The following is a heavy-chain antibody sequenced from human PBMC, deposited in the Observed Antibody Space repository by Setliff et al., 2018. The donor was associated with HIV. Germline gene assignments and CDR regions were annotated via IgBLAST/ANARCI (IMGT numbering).Heavy chain of an antibody. CDR1: DSAMDSYY. V-gene: IGHV4-59*12. J-gene: IGHJ3*01. Sequence: PSETLSLTCTVSDSAMDSYYWSWVRQSPGRGLEYIGYIYWTGKTDYNPSLKSRVTISHDTSGNQFSLKLNSVTGADTAVYYCAKISPRGYSDITTGRLTDPFDVWGPGTMVTVSS. CDR3: AKISPRGYSDITTGRLTDPFDV. D-gene: IGHD3-9*01. CDR2: IYWTGKT.